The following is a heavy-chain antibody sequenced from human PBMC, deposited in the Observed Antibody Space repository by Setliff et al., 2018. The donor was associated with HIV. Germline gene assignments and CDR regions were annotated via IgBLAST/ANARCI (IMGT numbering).Heavy chain of an antibody. D-gene: IGHD1-1*01. J-gene: IGHJ1*01. CDR1: GGSFSGYS. CDR2: INHSGST. Sequence: SETLSLTCAVYGGSFSGYSWSWIRQSPGKGLEWIGEINHSGSTNYNPSLKSRVAMSFDTSKNQFSLKLNSVTAADTAVYYCARDSNAPYFQHWGQGTLVTVSS. CDR3: ARDSNAPYFQH. V-gene: IGHV4-34*01.